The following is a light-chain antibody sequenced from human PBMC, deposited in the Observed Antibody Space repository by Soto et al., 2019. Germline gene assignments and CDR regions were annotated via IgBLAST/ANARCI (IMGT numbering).Light chain of an antibody. CDR2: DVS. J-gene: IGLJ3*02. V-gene: IGLV2-11*01. CDR3: CSYAGSYTNWV. CDR1: RSDVGGYNY. Sequence: QSLLTQPRSVSGSPGQSVTISCTGTRSDVGGYNYVSWYQQHPGKAPKLMIYDVSKRPSGVPDRFSGSKSGNTASLTISGLQAEDEADYYCCSYAGSYTNWVFGGGTKVTVL.